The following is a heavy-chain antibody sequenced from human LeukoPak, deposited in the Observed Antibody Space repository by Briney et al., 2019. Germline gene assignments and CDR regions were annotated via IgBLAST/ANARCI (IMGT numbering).Heavy chain of an antibody. D-gene: IGHD2-15*01. CDR3: ARGHDFYCSGDSCYRSFDY. CDR2: IYNSGNT. V-gene: IGHV4-59*01. Sequence: PSETLSLTCTVSGGSISSYFWSWIRQPPGKGLEWIGYIYNSGNTNYNPSLKSRVTISVDTSKNQFSLKLSSVTAADTALYYCARGHDFYCSGDSCYRSFDYWGQGTLVTVSS. J-gene: IGHJ4*02. CDR1: GGSISSYF.